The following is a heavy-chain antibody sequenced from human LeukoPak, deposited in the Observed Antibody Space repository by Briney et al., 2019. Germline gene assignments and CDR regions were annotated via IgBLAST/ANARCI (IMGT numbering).Heavy chain of an antibody. J-gene: IGHJ5*02. CDR2: IDTSGSA. V-gene: IGHV4-61*02. D-gene: IGHD2-8*01. CDR3: ARDRGRMVYAVWFDP. CDR1: GGSISSANYY. Sequence: PSETLSLTRTVSGGSISSANYYWSWIRQPAGKGLEWIGRIDTSGSATYNPSLKSRVTISIDTSKNQFSLKLGSVTAADTAVYYCARDRGRMVYAVWFDPWGQGTLVTVSS.